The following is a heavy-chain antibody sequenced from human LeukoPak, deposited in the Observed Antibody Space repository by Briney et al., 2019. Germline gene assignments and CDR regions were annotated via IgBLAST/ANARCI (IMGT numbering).Heavy chain of an antibody. J-gene: IGHJ6*03. V-gene: IGHV4-4*07. CDR1: GGSISRYY. CDR3: TRSDNLGYCTNGVCYGRHYYYMDV. D-gene: IGHD2-8*01. CDR2: IYTSGST. Sequence: SGTLCLTRTVSGGSISRYYLSCIRQPAGKELEWFSRIYTSGSTDYNPYLKSRVTMSVDTSKHQLSLKLSSVTAADTAVYYCTRSDNLGYCTNGVCYGRHYYYMDVWGKGTTVTVSS.